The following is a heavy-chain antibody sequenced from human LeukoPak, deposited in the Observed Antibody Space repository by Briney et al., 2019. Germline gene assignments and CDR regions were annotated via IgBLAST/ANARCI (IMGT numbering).Heavy chain of an antibody. CDR1: GFTFNNFA. CDR2: ISSSGANT. CDR3: AKEEARSWTLGVDY. V-gene: IGHV3-23*01. Sequence: PGGSLRLSCAASGFTFNNFAMTWVRQAPGKGLDWVSTISSSGANTYYADSVKGRFTISRDNSKNTLHLQMNNLRAEDTAVYYCAKEEARSWTLGVDYWGQGTPVTVSS. J-gene: IGHJ4*02. D-gene: IGHD6-13*01.